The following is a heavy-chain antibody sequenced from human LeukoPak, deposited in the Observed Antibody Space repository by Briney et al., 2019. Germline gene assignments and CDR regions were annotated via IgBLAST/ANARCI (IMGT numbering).Heavy chain of an antibody. CDR2: INPSGGST. CDR1: GYTFTSYY. J-gene: IGHJ6*03. Sequence: ASVKASCKASGYTFTSYYMHWVRQAPGQGLEWMGIINPSGGSTSYAQKFQGRVTMTRDTSTSTVYMELSSLRSEDTAVYYCARDLGYCSGGSCYSVPYYYYYMDVWGKGTTVTISS. V-gene: IGHV1-46*01. D-gene: IGHD2-15*01. CDR3: ARDLGYCSGGSCYSVPYYYYYMDV.